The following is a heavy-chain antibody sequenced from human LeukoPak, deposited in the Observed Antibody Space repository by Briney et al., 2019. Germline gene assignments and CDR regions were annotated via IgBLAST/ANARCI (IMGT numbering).Heavy chain of an antibody. D-gene: IGHD3-22*01. CDR1: GFTFSSYS. J-gene: IGHJ4*02. V-gene: IGHV3-21*01. CDR3: ARGTYYYDSSGYPG. CDR2: ISSSSSYI. Sequence: GGSLRLSCAASGFTFSSYSMNWVRQAPGKGLEWVSSISSSSSYIYHADSVKGRFTISRDNAKNSLYLQMNSLRAEDTAVYYCARGTYYYDSSGYPGWGQGTLVTVSS.